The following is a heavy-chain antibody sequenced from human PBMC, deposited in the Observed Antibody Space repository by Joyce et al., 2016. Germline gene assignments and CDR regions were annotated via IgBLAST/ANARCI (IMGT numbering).Heavy chain of an antibody. CDR1: GDSVNSGSHY. J-gene: IGHJ4*02. Sequence: QVQLQESGPGLVKPSQTLSLTCTVSGDSVNSGSHYWSWFRQLPGKCLEWIGYIDHSGSTYYNPSLKSRLSMSIETSENQFSGRLHSVTAADTAVYYCARGDSYDSSGYYWVYWGQGTLVTVSS. D-gene: IGHD3-22*01. V-gene: IGHV4-31*03. CDR3: ARGDSYDSSGYYWVY. CDR2: IDHSGST.